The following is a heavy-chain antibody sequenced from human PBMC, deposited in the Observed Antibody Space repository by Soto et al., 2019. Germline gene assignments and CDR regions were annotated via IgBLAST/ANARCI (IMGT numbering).Heavy chain of an antibody. CDR3: ARVYHDSSGYYGGTDY. Sequence: ASVKVSCKASGYTFTYHGISWVRQAPGQGLEWMGWISTSNGDTNYAQNLQGRVTMPTNTSTSTAYMELRSLRSDDTAVYYCARVYHDSSGYYGGTDYWGQGTLVTVSS. V-gene: IGHV1-18*01. J-gene: IGHJ4*02. CDR1: GYTFTYHG. D-gene: IGHD3-22*01. CDR2: ISTSNGDT.